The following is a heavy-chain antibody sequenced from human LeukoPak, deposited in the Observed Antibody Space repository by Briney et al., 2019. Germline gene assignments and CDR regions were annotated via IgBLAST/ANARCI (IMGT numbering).Heavy chain of an antibody. Sequence: GASVKVSCKASGYTFTSYGISWVRQAPGQGLEWMGWISAYNGNTNYAQKLQGRVTMTRDTSTSTVYMELSSLRSEDTAVYYCARDKTELDYDSSGYYYEGYWGQGTLVTVSS. CDR3: ARDKTELDYDSSGYYYEGY. D-gene: IGHD3-22*01. CDR2: ISAYNGNT. V-gene: IGHV1-18*01. J-gene: IGHJ4*02. CDR1: GYTFTSYG.